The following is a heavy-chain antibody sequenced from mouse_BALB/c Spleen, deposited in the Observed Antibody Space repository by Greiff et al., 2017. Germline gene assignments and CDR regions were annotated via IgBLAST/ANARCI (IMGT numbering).Heavy chain of an antibody. J-gene: IGHJ4*01. V-gene: IGHV5-9-4*01. D-gene: IGHD1-2*01. Sequence: VQLVESGGGLVKPGGSLKLSCAASGFPFSSYAMSWVRQSPEKRLEWVAEISSGGSYTYYPDTVTGRFTIARENAKNTLYLEMSSLRSEDTAMYYCARYGGNYYAMDYWGQGTSVTVSS. CDR3: ARYGGNYYAMDY. CDR2: ISSGGSYT. CDR1: GFPFSSYA.